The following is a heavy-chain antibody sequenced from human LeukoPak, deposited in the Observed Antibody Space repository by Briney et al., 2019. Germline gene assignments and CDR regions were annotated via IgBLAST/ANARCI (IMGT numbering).Heavy chain of an antibody. V-gene: IGHV4-59*08. Sequence: SETLSLTCTVSGGLVSSYYWSWIRQPRRKGLEGSGYIYYSGSTNYNPSLKSRVTISVDTSKNQFSLKLSSVTAADTAVYYCASHDYGDHVWFDPWGQGTLVTVSS. CDR1: GGLVSSYY. J-gene: IGHJ5*02. CDR3: ASHDYGDHVWFDP. D-gene: IGHD4-17*01. CDR2: IYYSGST.